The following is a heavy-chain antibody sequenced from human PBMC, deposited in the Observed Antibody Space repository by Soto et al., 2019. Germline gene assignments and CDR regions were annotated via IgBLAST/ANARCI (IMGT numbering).Heavy chain of an antibody. CDR1: GFTFSSFG. V-gene: IGHV3-30*18. CDR2: ITYDGSNK. Sequence: GGSLRLSCAASGFTFSSFGMHWVRQAPGKGLEWVALITYDGSNKHYADSVKGRFTISRDDSKNTLYLQMSSLRVEDTAVYYCAKASDYDLLYSPRGYWGQGTLVTVSS. CDR3: AKASDYDLLYSPRGY. D-gene: IGHD3-3*01. J-gene: IGHJ4*02.